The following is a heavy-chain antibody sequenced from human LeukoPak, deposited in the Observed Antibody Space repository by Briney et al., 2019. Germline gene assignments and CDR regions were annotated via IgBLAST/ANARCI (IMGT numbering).Heavy chain of an antibody. V-gene: IGHV3-7*03. CDR3: ARIGYSSSSFDY. CDR2: INQDGSIK. CDR1: GFTFKNYW. J-gene: IGHJ4*02. Sequence: QPGGSLRLSCAASGFTFKNYWMSWVRQPPGKGLEWVANINQDGSIKYYVESVKGRFTISRDNAKNSPYLQMDSLRVEDTAVYFCARIGYSSSSFDYWGQGTLVTVSS. D-gene: IGHD2-15*01.